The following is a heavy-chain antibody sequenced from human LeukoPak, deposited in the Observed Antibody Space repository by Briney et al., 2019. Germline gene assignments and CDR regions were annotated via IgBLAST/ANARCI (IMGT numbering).Heavy chain of an antibody. J-gene: IGHJ4*02. V-gene: IGHV4-34*01. Sequence: PSETLSLTCAVYGGSFSGYYWSWIRQPPGKGLEWIGEINHSGSTNYNPSLKSRVTISVDTSKNQFSLKLSSVTAADTAVYYCARGKRSTSHSVRIFDYWGKGTLVTVSS. CDR3: ARGKRSTSHSVRIFDY. CDR1: GGSFSGYY. D-gene: IGHD5-24*01. CDR2: INHSGST.